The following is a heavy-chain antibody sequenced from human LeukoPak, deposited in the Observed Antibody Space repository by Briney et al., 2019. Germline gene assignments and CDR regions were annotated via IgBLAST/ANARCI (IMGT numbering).Heavy chain of an antibody. V-gene: IGHV4-4*07. Sequence: PSETLSLTCTASGGSISSYYWSWIRQPAGKGLEWIGRIYTSGSTNYNPSLKSRVTMSVDTSKNQFSLQLSSVTAADTAVYYCARAGRYSSSWALDYWGQGTLVTVSS. CDR1: GGSISSYY. CDR2: IYTSGST. D-gene: IGHD6-13*01. CDR3: ARAGRYSSSWALDY. J-gene: IGHJ4*02.